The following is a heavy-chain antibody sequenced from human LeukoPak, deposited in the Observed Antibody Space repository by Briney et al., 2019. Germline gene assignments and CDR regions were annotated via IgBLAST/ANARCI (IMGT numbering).Heavy chain of an antibody. CDR3: AKVRQGGVTDSNDY. V-gene: IGHV3-23*01. D-gene: IGHD3-16*01. CDR1: GFTFSDHV. J-gene: IGHJ4*02. CDR2: VSYLGDNT. Sequence: GGSLRLSCAASGFTFSDHVMSWVRQAPRQGLEWVSSVSYLGDNTFYADSVKGRFTISRDNSKNTLYLQMNSLRAEDTAVYYCAKVRQGGVTDSNDYWGQGTLVTVSS.